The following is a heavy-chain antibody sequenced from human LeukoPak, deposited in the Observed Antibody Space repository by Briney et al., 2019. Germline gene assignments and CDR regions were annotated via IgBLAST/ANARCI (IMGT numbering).Heavy chain of an antibody. CDR3: TTDVLRYFDWLNDY. V-gene: IGHV3-15*01. CDR1: GFTFSNAW. CDR2: IKSKTDGGTT. D-gene: IGHD3-9*01. J-gene: IGHJ4*02. Sequence: PGGSLRLSCAASGFTFSNAWMNWVRQAPGKGLEWVGRIKSKTDGGTTDYAAPVKGRFTISRDDSKNTLYLQMNSLKTEDTAVYYCTTDVLRYFDWLNDYWGQGTLVTVSS.